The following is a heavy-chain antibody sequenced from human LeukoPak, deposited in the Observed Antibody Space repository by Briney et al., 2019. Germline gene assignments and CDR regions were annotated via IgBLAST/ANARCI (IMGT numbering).Heavy chain of an antibody. D-gene: IGHD4-17*01. Sequence: PGGSLRLSCAASGFTFTSYDMNWVRQAPGKGLEWVSSISSSSSYIYYADSVKGRFTISRDNAKNPLYLQMNSLRAEDTAVYYCARDLIGDYAFDPWRQGTLVTVSS. CDR3: ARDLIGDYAFDP. J-gene: IGHJ5*02. CDR2: ISSSSSYI. V-gene: IGHV3-21*01. CDR1: GFTFTSYD.